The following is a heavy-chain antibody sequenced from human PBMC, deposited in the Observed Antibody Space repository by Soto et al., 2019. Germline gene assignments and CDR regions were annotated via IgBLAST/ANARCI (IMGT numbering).Heavy chain of an antibody. J-gene: IGHJ4*02. V-gene: IGHV2-5*02. Sequence: QITLKESGPTRVKPTQTLTLTCTFSGFSLSTSGVGVGWIRQPPGKALEWLALIYWDDDKRYSPSLKSRLTNTKDTSKNQVVLTKTHMDPVDTARYFCAHRAVYSGSYWDGGYFDYLGQGTLVTISS. CDR2: IYWDDDK. CDR1: GFSLSTSGVG. D-gene: IGHD1-26*01. CDR3: AHRAVYSGSYWDGGYFDY.